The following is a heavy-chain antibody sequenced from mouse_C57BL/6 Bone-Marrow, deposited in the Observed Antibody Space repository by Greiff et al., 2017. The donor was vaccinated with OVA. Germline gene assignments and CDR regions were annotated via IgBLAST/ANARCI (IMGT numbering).Heavy chain of an antibody. CDR1: EYEFPSHD. D-gene: IGHD1-1*01. J-gene: IGHJ1*03. CDR2: INRDGGST. Sequence: EVQVVESGGGLVQPGESLKLSCESNEYEFPSHDMSWVRKTPEKRLEWVAAINRDGGSTYYPDTMERRFIISRDSTKKTLYLQMSSLRSEDTALYYGARHGSSPYWYFDVWGTGTTVTVSS. CDR3: ARHGSSPYWYFDV. V-gene: IGHV5-2*01.